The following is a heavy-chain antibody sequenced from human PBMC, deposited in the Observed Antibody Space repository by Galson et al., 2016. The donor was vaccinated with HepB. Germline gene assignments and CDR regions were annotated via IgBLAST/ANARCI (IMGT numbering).Heavy chain of an antibody. J-gene: IGHJ4*02. CDR2: INPSGGST. Sequence: SVKVSCKASGYTFTSYYMHWVRQAPGQGLEWMGLINPSGGSTTYAQNFQGRVTMTRDTSTSTVYMELSSLRSEDTAVYYCARVTPPAYYFDYWGQGTLVTVSS. CDR3: ARVTPPAYYFDY. D-gene: IGHD2-15*01. V-gene: IGHV1-46*01. CDR1: GYTFTSYY.